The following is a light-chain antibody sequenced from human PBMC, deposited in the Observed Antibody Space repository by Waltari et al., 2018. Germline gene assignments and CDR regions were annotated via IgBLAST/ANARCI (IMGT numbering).Light chain of an antibody. J-gene: IGLJ2*01. V-gene: IGLV2-14*01. CDR2: EVS. CDR1: SSDVGGYNY. CDR3: SSYTGSSTPVV. Sequence: QSALTQPASVSGSPGQSITISCTGTSSDVGGYNYVSWYQQHPGKAPKLMIYEVSNRPSGVSTRFSGSKSGHTASLTIAALQAEDEADYYCSSYTGSSTPVVFGGGTKLTVL.